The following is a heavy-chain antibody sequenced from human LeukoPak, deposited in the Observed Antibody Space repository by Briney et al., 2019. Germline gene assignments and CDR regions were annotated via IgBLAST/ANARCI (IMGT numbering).Heavy chain of an antibody. CDR2: IYSGGST. CDR3: ARSGLYNDDYFDY. J-gene: IGHJ4*02. D-gene: IGHD3-3*01. V-gene: IGHV3-53*04. CDR1: GFTVSSNY. Sequence: PGGSLRLSCAASGFTVSSNYMSWVRQAPGKGLEWVSVIYSGGSTYYADSVKGRFTIPRHNSKNTLYLQMNSLRAEDTAVYYCARSGLYNDDYFDYWGQGTLVTVSS.